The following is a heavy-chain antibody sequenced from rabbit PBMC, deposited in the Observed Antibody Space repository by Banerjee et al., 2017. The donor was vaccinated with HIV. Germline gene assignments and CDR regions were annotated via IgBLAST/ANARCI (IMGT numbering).Heavy chain of an antibody. CDR3: ARDPAGSSDYDL. J-gene: IGHJ3*01. Sequence: QEQLEESGGDLVKPEGSLTLTCTASGFSFSNKYVMCWVRQAPGKGLEWIACINTGSSGRTYYASWAKGRFTISRTSSTTVTLQMTSLTAADTATYFCARDPAGSSDYDLWGQGTLVTVS. D-gene: IGHD8-1*01. CDR1: GFSFSNKYV. CDR2: INTGSSGRT. V-gene: IGHV1S45*01.